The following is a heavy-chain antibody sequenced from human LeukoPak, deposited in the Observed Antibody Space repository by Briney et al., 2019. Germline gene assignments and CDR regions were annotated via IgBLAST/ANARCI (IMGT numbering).Heavy chain of an antibody. CDR1: GGSFSGYY. CDR3: ARGQPPYLVSVVEPAATRWFDP. D-gene: IGHD2-2*03. CDR2: INHSGST. J-gene: IGHJ5*02. Sequence: PSETLSLTCAVYGGSFSGYYWSWIRQPPGKGLEWIGEINHSGSTNYNPSLKSRVTISVDTSKNQFSLKLSSVTAADTAVYYCARGQPPYLVSVVEPAATRWFDPWGQGTLVTVSS. V-gene: IGHV4-34*01.